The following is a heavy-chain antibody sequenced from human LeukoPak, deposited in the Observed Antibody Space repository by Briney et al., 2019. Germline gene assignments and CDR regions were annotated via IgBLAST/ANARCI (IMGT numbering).Heavy chain of an antibody. CDR1: GGSISSSNW. J-gene: IGHJ4*02. V-gene: IGHV4-4*02. CDR2: IYHSGST. D-gene: IGHD1-26*01. Sequence: SGTLSLTCAVSGGSISSSNWWSWVRQPPGKGLEWIGEIYHSGSTNYNPSLKSRVTLSVDESKNQFSLKMSSVTAADTALYYCARDPSGNGGGGEYYFDYWGQGTLVTVSS. CDR3: ARDPSGNGGGGEYYFDY.